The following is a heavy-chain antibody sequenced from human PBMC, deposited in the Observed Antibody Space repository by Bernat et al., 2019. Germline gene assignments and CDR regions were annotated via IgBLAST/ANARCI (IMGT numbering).Heavy chain of an antibody. CDR2: INPNSGGT. J-gene: IGHJ4*02. D-gene: IGHD6-6*01. Sequence: QVQLVQSGAEVREPGASVKVSCKASGYTFTGYYIHWVRQAPGQGLESMGWINPNSGGTNFAQKFQGRVTMTRETSISTASMELSRLRSDDTAVYYCAMTSRSFTGPDYWGQGTLVTVSS. V-gene: IGHV1-2*02. CDR1: GYTFTGYY. CDR3: AMTSRSFTGPDY.